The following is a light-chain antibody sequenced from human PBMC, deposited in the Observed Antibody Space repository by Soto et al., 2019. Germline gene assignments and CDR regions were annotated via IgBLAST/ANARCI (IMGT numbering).Light chain of an antibody. V-gene: IGLV2-11*01. CDR3: CSYAGSYTWV. J-gene: IGLJ3*02. Sequence: QSALTQPRSVSGSPGQSVTVSCTGTSSDLGSYNYVSWYQQHPGKAPKLMIYDINKRPSGVPDRFSGSKSGNTASLTISGLEDEDEDDYFCCSYAGSYTWVFGGGTQLTVL. CDR1: SSDLGSYNY. CDR2: DIN.